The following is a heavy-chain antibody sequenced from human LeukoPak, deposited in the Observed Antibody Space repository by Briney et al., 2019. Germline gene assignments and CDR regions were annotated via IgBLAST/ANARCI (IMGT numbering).Heavy chain of an antibody. CDR2: VIDSVRT. CDR3: ATIKHGQIFGYFDF. CDR1: GASTSSHY. V-gene: IGHV4-59*11. J-gene: IGHJ4*02. D-gene: IGHD3-16*01. Sequence: SETLSLTCTVSGASTSSHYWSWLRQPPGKGLEWIGYVIDSVRTKDNPSLQSRLTLSADTSKNEFSLRLSSVTAADTAVYYCATIKHGQIFGYFDFWGQGIKVTVSS.